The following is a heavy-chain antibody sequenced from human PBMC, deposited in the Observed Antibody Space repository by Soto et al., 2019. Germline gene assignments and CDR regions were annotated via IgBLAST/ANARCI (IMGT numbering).Heavy chain of an antibody. CDR3: ACRVGYCSSTSCPLGYYYYYYMDV. J-gene: IGHJ6*03. Sequence: PSETLSLTCAVYGGSFSGYYWSWIRQPPGKGLEWIGEINHSGSTNYNPSLKSRVTIPVDTSKNQFSLKLSSVTAADTAVYYCACRVGYCSSTSCPLGYYYYYYMDVWGKGTTVTVSS. CDR2: INHSGST. D-gene: IGHD2-2*01. CDR1: GGSFSGYY. V-gene: IGHV4-34*01.